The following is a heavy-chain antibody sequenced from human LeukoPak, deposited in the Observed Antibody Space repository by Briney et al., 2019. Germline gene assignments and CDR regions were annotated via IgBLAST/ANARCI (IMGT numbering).Heavy chain of an antibody. V-gene: IGHV4-39*07. Sequence: SETLSLTCTVSGGSLSSISYYWGWIRPPPGKGLEWIGSIYYSGSTYYNPSLKSRVTISVDTSKNQFSLKLSSVTAADTAVYYCAGGELTMVRGVIVYWGQGTLVTVSS. J-gene: IGHJ4*02. CDR2: IYYSGST. CDR1: GGSLSSISYY. CDR3: AGGELTMVRGVIVY. D-gene: IGHD3-10*01.